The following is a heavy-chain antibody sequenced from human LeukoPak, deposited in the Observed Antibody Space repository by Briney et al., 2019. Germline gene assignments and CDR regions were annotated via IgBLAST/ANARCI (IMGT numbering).Heavy chain of an antibody. D-gene: IGHD2-8*02. CDR2: INPNGGGT. Sequence: ASVKVSCKASGYTFTDSYMHWVRQAPGQGLEWMGWINPNGGGTNYAQKSQGRVTMTRGTSISTAYMDLSRLRSDDTAVYFCARDLTGGLAYWGQGTLVTVSS. V-gene: IGHV1-2*02. J-gene: IGHJ4*02. CDR1: GYTFTDSY. CDR3: ARDLTGGLAY.